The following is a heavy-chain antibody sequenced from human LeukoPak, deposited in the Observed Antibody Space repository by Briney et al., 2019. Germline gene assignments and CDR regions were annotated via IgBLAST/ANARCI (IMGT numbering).Heavy chain of an antibody. V-gene: IGHV1-18*01. CDR2: INTYNDNA. D-gene: IGHD4-17*01. CDR3: ARDRRGLTTLRVGDY. CDR1: GYTFTSYI. Sequence: APVKVSCKASGYTFTSYIITWVRQAPGQGLEWMGWINTYNDNATYAQKVQGRVAMTTDTSTSTAYMELRSLRSDDTAVYYCARDRRGLTTLRVGDYWGQGTLVTVSS. J-gene: IGHJ4*02.